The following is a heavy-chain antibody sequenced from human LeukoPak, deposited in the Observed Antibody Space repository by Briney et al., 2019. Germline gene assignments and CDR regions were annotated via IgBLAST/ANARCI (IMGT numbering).Heavy chain of an antibody. CDR1: GFTFSSSA. J-gene: IGHJ4*02. CDR2: ISHDEGKK. D-gene: IGHD5-12*01. V-gene: IGHV3-30*14. CDR3: AKDAGRGGYSGNFEY. Sequence: GGSLRLSCAASGFTFSSSAMHWVRQAPGKGLEWVAVISHDEGKKYYADSVKGRFTISRDNSKNALYLQMNSLRTEDTAVYYCAKDAGRGGYSGNFEYWGQGTLVTVSS.